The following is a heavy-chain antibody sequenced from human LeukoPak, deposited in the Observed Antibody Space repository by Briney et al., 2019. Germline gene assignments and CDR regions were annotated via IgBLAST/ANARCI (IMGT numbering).Heavy chain of an antibody. V-gene: IGHV3-49*04. J-gene: IGHJ6*03. Sequence: PGGSLRLSCAASGFTFSSYGMSWVRQAPGKGLEWVGFIRSKAYGGTTEYAASVKGRFTISRDDSKSIAYLQMNSLKTEDTAVYYCTRGVTDIVVVRDVVGYYYYMDVWGKGTTVTISS. D-gene: IGHD2-2*01. CDR2: IRSKAYGGTT. CDR1: GFTFSSYG. CDR3: TRGVTDIVVVRDVVGYYYYMDV.